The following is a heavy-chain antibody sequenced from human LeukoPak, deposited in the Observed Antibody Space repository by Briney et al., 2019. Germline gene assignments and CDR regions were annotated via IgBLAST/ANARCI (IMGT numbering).Heavy chain of an antibody. D-gene: IGHD3-22*01. CDR1: GFTFSSYA. V-gene: IGHV3-23*01. Sequence: GGFLRLSCAASGFTFSSYAMSWVRQAPGKGLEWVSAISGSGGSTYYADSVKGRFTISRDNSKNTLYLQMNSLRAEDTAVYYCAKDKSRSPGSSGYYLLGPFDYWGQGTLVTVSS. CDR2: ISGSGGST. CDR3: AKDKSRSPGSSGYYLLGPFDY. J-gene: IGHJ4*02.